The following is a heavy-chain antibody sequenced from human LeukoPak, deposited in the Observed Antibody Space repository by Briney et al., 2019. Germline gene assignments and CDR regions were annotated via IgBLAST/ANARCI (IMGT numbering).Heavy chain of an antibody. D-gene: IGHD4-17*01. Sequence: ASVKVSCKASGYTFTSYGISWVRQAPGQGLEWMGWISAYNGDTNYAQKLQGRVTITTDESTSTAYMELRSLRSDDTAVYYCARGGIYGDYEVSFDYWGQGTLVTVSS. J-gene: IGHJ4*02. CDR3: ARGGIYGDYEVSFDY. CDR2: ISAYNGDT. CDR1: GYTFTSYG. V-gene: IGHV1-18*01.